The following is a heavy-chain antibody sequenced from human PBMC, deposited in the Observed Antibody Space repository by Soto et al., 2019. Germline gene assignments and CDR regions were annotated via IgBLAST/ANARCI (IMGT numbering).Heavy chain of an antibody. V-gene: IGHV4-61*08. CDR3: ARIPVDTYMINWFDP. CDR2: IYYSGST. J-gene: IGHJ5*02. CDR1: GGSVSSGDYY. Sequence: SETLSLTCTVSGGSVSSGDYYWSWIRQPPGKGLEWIGYIYYSGSTNYNPSLKSRVSISLDTSKNQFSLRLTSVTAADTAVYYCARIPVDTYMINWFDPCGQGTLVTVSS. D-gene: IGHD5-18*01.